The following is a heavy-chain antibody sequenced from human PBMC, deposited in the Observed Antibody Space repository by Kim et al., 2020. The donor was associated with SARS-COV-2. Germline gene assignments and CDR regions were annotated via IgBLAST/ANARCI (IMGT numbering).Heavy chain of an antibody. CDR2: ISYDGSNK. CDR3: AKAYSSSWDFDY. Sequence: GGDKRRPCAASGFTFSSYGMHWVRQAPGKGLEWVAVISYDGSNKYYADSVKGRFTISRDNSKNTLYLQMNSLGAEDTAVYYCAKAYSSSWDFDYWGQGTLVTVSS. D-gene: IGHD6-13*01. J-gene: IGHJ4*02. CDR1: GFTFSSYG. V-gene: IGHV3-30*18.